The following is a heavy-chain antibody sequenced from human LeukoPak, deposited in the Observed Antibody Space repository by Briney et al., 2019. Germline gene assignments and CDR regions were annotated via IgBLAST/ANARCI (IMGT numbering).Heavy chain of an antibody. V-gene: IGHV3-23*01. CDR2: ISGSGGST. CDR3: AKRSRFGDYYYCMDV. Sequence: GSLRLSCAASGFTFSRYAMSWVRQAPGKGLEWVSAISGSGGSTYYADSVKGRFTISRDNSKNTLYLQMNSLRAEDTAVYYCAKRSRFGDYYYCMDVWGKGTTVTVSS. CDR1: GFTFSRYA. J-gene: IGHJ6*04. D-gene: IGHD3-16*01.